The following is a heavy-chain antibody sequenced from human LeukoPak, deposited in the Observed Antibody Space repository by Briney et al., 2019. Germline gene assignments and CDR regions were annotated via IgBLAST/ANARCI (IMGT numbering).Heavy chain of an antibody. V-gene: IGHV3-30*18. Sequence: GRSLRLSCAASGFTFSSYGMHWVRQAPGKGLEWVAVISYDGSNKYYADSVKGRFTISRDNSKNTLYLQMNSLRAEDTAVYYCAKTVLWGRLAPAAGIDYWGQGTLVTVSS. J-gene: IGHJ4*02. CDR3: AKTVLWGRLAPAAGIDY. CDR2: ISYDGSNK. CDR1: GFTFSSYG. D-gene: IGHD2-2*01.